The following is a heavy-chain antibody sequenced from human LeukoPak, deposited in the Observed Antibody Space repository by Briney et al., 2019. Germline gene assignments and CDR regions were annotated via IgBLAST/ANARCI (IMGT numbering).Heavy chain of an antibody. J-gene: IGHJ4*02. CDR3: AKEARNSHYYYDSSGYSHFDY. CDR2: ISASGSST. CDR1: GSTFSTYA. Sequence: PGGSLRLSCAASGSTFSTYAMSWVRQAPGKGLEWVSGISASGSSTYYADSVQGRFTISRDNSKNTLYLQMNSLRAEDTAVYYCAKEARNSHYYYDSSGYSHFDYWGQGTLVTVSS. D-gene: IGHD3-22*01. V-gene: IGHV3-23*01.